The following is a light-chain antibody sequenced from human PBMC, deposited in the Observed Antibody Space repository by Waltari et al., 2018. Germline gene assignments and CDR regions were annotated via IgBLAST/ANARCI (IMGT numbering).Light chain of an antibody. CDR3: HQYFNWPRT. V-gene: IGKV3D-15*01. CDR1: PTVGTN. CDR2: GVF. Sequence: DIVMTQSPATLSVSPGERATLSCRASPTVGTNLAWYQQKPGQAPRLLIYGVFNRATGIPGRFSGSGSGTEFTLAISSLQSEDFAVYYCHQYFNWPRTFGQGTKVEI. J-gene: IGKJ1*01.